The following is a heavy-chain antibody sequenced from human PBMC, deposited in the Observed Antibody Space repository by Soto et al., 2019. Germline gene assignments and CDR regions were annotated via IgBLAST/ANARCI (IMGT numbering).Heavy chain of an antibody. CDR2: IYYTGST. Sequence: QVQLQESGPGLVKPSETLSLTCTVSGGSISSYYWSWIRQPPGKGLEWIGYIYYTGSTNYNPSLQSRVTISVDTSENQFSLKLSSVTAADTAVYYCARDPYVVGATRNYYYGMDVWGQGTTVTVSS. CDR3: ARDPYVVGATRNYYYGMDV. D-gene: IGHD1-26*01. CDR1: GGSISSYY. V-gene: IGHV4-59*01. J-gene: IGHJ6*02.